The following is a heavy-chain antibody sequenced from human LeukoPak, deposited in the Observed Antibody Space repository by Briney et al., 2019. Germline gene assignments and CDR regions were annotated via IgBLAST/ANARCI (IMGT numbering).Heavy chain of an antibody. CDR2: IRSKANSYAT. CDR1: GFTFSGSA. V-gene: IGHV3-73*01. CDR3: TSPVVASVY. Sequence: GGSLRLSCAASGFTFSGSAMHWVRQASGKGLEWVGRIRSKANSYATAYAASVKGRFTISRDDSKNTAYLQMNSLKTEDTAVYYCTSPVVASVYWGQGTLVTVSS. D-gene: IGHD2-21*01. J-gene: IGHJ4*02.